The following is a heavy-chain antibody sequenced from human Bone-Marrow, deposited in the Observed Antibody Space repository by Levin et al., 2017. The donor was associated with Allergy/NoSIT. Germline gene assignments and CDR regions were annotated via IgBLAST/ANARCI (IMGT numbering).Heavy chain of an antibody. V-gene: IGHV1-18*01. CDR3: ARVEYHDSSAYCGY. D-gene: IGHD3-22*01. CDR1: GYTFNLYG. J-gene: IGHJ4*02. CDR2: VSAHNGNA. Sequence: ASVKVSCRASGYTFNLYGIAWVRQAPGQGLEWMGWVSAHNGNADYAQKFQGRVTMTTDTSTSTIYMELRSLRSDDTAVYYCARVEYHDSSAYCGYWGQGTPVTVSS.